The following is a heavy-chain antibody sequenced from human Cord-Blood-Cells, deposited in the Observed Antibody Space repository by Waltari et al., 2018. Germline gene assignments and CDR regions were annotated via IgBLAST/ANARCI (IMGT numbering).Heavy chain of an antibody. CDR1: GATLRRHA. D-gene: IGHD6-13*01. V-gene: IGHV1-69*14. CDR2: IIPICGTA. CDR3: ASMKMGSSSWFDY. J-gene: IGHJ4*02. Sequence: QVQLVQSGAEVKKPGSSVKVSCTDFGATLRRHAPSWARQATGQGLEWMGGIIPICGTANYAQKFQGRVTITADKSPSSAYMELSSLRSEITAVYYCASMKMGSSSWFDYWGQGTLVTVSS.